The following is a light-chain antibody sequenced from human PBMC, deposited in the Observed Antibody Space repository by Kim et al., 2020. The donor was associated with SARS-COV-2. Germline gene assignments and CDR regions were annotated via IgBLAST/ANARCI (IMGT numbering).Light chain of an antibody. Sequence: DIQMTQSPSTLSAAVGDRVTITCRASQSISSWLAWYQQKPGKAPKLLIYKASSLESGVPSRFSGSGSGTEFTLTISSLQPDDFATYYCQQYDNYSNTFGQGTKVDIK. V-gene: IGKV1-5*03. CDR1: QSISSW. CDR2: KAS. J-gene: IGKJ1*01. CDR3: QQYDNYSNT.